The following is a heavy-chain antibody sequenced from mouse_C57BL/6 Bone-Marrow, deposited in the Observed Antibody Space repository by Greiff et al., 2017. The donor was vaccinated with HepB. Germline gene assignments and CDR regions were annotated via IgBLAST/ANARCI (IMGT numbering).Heavy chain of an antibody. D-gene: IGHD2-2*01. V-gene: IGHV1-4*01. CDR2: INPSSGYT. CDR1: GYTFTSYT. CDR3: ARCDGYGKSFAY. J-gene: IGHJ3*01. Sequence: QVQLQQSGAELARPGASVKMSCKASGYTFTSYTMHWVKQRPGQGLEWIGYINPSSGYTKYNQKFKDKATLTADKSSSTAYMQLSSLTSEDSAVYYSARCDGYGKSFAYWGQGTLVSVSA.